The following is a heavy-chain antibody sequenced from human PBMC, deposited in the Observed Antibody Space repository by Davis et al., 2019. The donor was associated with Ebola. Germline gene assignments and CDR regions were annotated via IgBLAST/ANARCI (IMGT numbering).Heavy chain of an antibody. J-gene: IGHJ3*02. CDR2: VNSDGSNT. CDR1: GFTFSSYW. Sequence: GESLKISCAASGFTFSSYWMHWIRQAPGKGLVWVSRVNSDGSNTNYADSVKGRFTITRDNAKNSLYLQMNSLRAEDTAVYYCARDREPYSSFDAFDIWGQGTMVTVSS. D-gene: IGHD6-6*01. CDR3: ARDREPYSSFDAFDI. V-gene: IGHV3-74*01.